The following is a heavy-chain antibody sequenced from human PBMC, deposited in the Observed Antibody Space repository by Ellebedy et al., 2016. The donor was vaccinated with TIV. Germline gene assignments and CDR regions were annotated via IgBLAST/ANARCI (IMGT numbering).Heavy chain of an antibody. Sequence: ASVKVSCXASGDTFTNFDINWVRQAAGQGLEWMGWMNPHGITGYAQKFLGRVTLSRDTSISTAYMELSSLRSEDTAVYYCARYISGSGFHHWGQGTLVTVSS. J-gene: IGHJ4*02. CDR2: MNPHGIT. D-gene: IGHD5-18*01. CDR3: ARYISGSGFHH. CDR1: GDTFTNFD. V-gene: IGHV1-8*02.